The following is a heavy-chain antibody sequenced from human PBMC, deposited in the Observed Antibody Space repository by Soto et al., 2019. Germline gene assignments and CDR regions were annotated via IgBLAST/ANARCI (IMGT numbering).Heavy chain of an antibody. Sequence: ASVKVSCKPAGFTFTSSAMQWVRQARGQRLEWIGWIVVGSGNTNYAQKFQERVTITRDRSTSTAYMELSSLRSEDTAVYYCAAAIVGATKGVYYYYEPQGAAFAIWGQGTMVPVSS. CDR1: GFTFTSSA. CDR3: AAAIVGATKGVYYYYEPQGAAFAI. V-gene: IGHV1-58*02. D-gene: IGHD1-26*01. J-gene: IGHJ3*02. CDR2: IVVGSGNT.